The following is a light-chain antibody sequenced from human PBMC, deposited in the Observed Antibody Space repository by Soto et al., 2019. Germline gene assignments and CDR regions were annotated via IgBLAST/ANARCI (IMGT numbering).Light chain of an antibody. Sequence: ESVLTQSPGTLSLSPGESATLSCRASQSVRSNYLAWYQQKPGQTPRLLIYGASTRATGIPDRFSGSGSGTDFTLTISRLEPEDSAVYYCQQYGSSPTWTFGQGTKVDIK. J-gene: IGKJ1*01. V-gene: IGKV3-20*01. CDR1: QSVRSNY. CDR2: GAS. CDR3: QQYGSSPTWT.